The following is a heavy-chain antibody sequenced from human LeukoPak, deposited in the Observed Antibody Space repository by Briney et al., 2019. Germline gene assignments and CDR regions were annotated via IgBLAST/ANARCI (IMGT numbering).Heavy chain of an antibody. D-gene: IGHD1-26*01. CDR1: GGSISSSNW. J-gene: IGHJ6*02. Sequence: SETLSLTCAVSGGSISSSNWWSWVRQPPGKGLEWIGEIYHSGSTNYNPSLKSRVTISVDKSKNQFSLKLSSVTAADTAVYYCVSSGGSPPDYGMDVWGQGTTVTVSS. V-gene: IGHV4-4*02. CDR2: IYHSGST. CDR3: VSSGGSPPDYGMDV.